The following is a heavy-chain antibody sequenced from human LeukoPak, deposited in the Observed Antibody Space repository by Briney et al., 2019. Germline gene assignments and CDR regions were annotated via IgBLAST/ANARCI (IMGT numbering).Heavy chain of an antibody. D-gene: IGHD6-13*01. J-gene: IGHJ4*02. CDR3: ASHDPILTAGRTPPRD. Sequence: GGSLGLSRAAAGFNFRSDRLNWVRQAPCKELDPASYISSSTRRIYYADSVKGRFTISRDSAKNSLYLQMDSLRAEDTAMYYCASHDPILTAGRTPPRDWGQATLVTVSS. CDR1: GFNFRSDR. CDR2: ISSSTRRI. V-gene: IGHV3-48*04.